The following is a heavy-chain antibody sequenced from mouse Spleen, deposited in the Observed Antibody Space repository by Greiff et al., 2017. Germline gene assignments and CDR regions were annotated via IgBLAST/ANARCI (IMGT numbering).Heavy chain of an antibody. CDR2: ISSGSSTI. Sequence: EVQGVESGGGLVQPGGSRKLSCAASGFTFSSFGMHWVRQAPEKGLEWVAYISSGSSTIYYADTVKGRFTISRDNPKNTLFLQMTSLRSEDTAMYYCARGYYDYWYFDVWGAGTTVTVSS. D-gene: IGHD2-3*01. CDR1: GFTFSSFG. J-gene: IGHJ1*01. V-gene: IGHV5-17*02. CDR3: ARGYYDYWYFDV.